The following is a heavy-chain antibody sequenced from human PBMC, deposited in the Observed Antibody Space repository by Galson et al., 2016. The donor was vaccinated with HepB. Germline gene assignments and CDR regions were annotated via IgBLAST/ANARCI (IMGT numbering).Heavy chain of an antibody. J-gene: IGHJ4*02. V-gene: IGHV3-49*04. CDR2: IRSKNYGGTP. CDR1: GFTFSDHY. D-gene: IGHD1-26*01. Sequence: SLRLSCAASGFTFSDHYMDWVRQAPGKGLEWVGIIRSKNYGGTPEYAASVKVRFTMSRDDYKSIVHLEMNSLKSEDIAMYYCTRDLGYSREWGQGTLVTVSS. CDR3: TRDLGYSRE.